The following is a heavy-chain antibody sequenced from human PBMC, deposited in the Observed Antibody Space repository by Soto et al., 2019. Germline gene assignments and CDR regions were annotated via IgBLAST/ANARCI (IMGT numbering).Heavy chain of an antibody. CDR1: GNSVSSNIAA. CDR3: ARENSGYDIYYYYYMDV. Sequence: PSQTLSLTCAISGNSVSSNIAAWNWIRQSPSRGLEWLGRTYYRSKWYNDYAVSVKSRITINPDTSKNQFSLQLNSVTPEDTAVYYCARENSGYDIYYYYYMDVWGKGTTVTVSS. CDR2: TYYRSKWYN. V-gene: IGHV6-1*01. J-gene: IGHJ6*03. D-gene: IGHD5-12*01.